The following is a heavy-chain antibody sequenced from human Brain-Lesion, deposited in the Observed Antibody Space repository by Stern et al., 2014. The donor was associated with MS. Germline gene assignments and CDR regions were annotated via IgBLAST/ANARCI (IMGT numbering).Heavy chain of an antibody. Sequence: EMQLVESGGGLVQPGGSLRLSCAASGFTFSNYWMHWVRQFPGKGLVWVPRVNNDGRRTSYADSVKGRFSMSRDNAKNTLYLQMNSLRVEDTAIYYCARGERWFDSWGQGTLVTVSS. CDR1: GFTFSNYW. D-gene: IGHD3-10*01. CDR2: VNNDGRRT. V-gene: IGHV3-74*02. J-gene: IGHJ5*01. CDR3: ARGERWFDS.